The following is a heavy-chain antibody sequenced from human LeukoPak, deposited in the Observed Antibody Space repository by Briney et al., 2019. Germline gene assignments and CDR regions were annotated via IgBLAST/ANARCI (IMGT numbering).Heavy chain of an antibody. Sequence: GASVKVSCKASGYTFTGYYMHWVRQAPGQGLEWMGRINPNSGGTNYAQKFQGRVTMTRDTSISTAYMELSRLRSDDTAVYYCARVVYYDSSGYLQHWGQGTLVTVSS. V-gene: IGHV1-2*06. CDR3: ARVVYYDSSGYLQH. J-gene: IGHJ1*01. CDR2: INPNSGGT. CDR1: GYTFTGYY. D-gene: IGHD3-22*01.